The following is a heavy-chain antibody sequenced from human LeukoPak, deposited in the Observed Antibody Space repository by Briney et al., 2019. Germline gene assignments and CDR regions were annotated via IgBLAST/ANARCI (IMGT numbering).Heavy chain of an antibody. J-gene: IGHJ5*02. Sequence: GGSLRLSCAASGVTLSSYAMSWARQAPGKGLEWVSAISGGGGSTYYADSVKGRFTISRDNSKNTLYLQMNSLRAEDTAIYYCAKDYGSSSTNWFDPWGQGTLVTVSS. CDR2: ISGGGGST. D-gene: IGHD6-6*01. CDR3: AKDYGSSSTNWFDP. V-gene: IGHV3-23*01. CDR1: GVTLSSYA.